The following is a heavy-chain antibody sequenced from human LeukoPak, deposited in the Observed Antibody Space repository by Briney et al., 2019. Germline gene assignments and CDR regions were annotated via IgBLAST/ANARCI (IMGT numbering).Heavy chain of an antibody. CDR3: AASNILTGYYMGY. CDR1: TGSITSGRYY. Sequence: SETLSLTCTVSTGSITSGRYYWSWIRQPAGKGLEWIGRISSSGSTNYNPSLKSRVTTSLDTSKSQFSLKLSSVTAADTAVYYCAASNILTGYYMGYWGQGTLVTVSS. V-gene: IGHV4-61*02. CDR2: ISSSGST. D-gene: IGHD3-9*01. J-gene: IGHJ4*02.